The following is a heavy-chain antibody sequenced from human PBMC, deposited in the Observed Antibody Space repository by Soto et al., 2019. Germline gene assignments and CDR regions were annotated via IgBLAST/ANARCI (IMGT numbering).Heavy chain of an antibody. J-gene: IGHJ6*02. CDR1: GYTFTGYY. CDR3: ARDRVGRETQPTQASGMDV. D-gene: IGHD2-15*01. CDR2: INPNSGGT. Sequence: GSSVKVSCKASGYTFTGYYMHWVRQAPGQGLEWMGWINPNSGGTNYAQKFQGWVTMTRDTSISTAYMELSRLRSDDTAVYYCARDRVGRETQPTQASGMDVWGQGSTVTVAS. V-gene: IGHV1-2*04.